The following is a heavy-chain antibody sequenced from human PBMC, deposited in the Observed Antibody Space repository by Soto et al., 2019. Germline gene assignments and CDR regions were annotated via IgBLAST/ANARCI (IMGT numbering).Heavy chain of an antibody. CDR3: ARLGAYCVSPSCHDS. CDR2: ISAYNGNT. CDR1: GYTFTNYG. Sequence: QVQLVQSGAEVKKPGASVKVSCKASGYTFTNYGISWVRQAPGQGLEWMGWISAYNGNTDYAQKLQGRVTMTTDTSTSTAYMELRSLRSDDTAVYYCARLGAYCVSPSCHDSWGQGTLVTVSS. D-gene: IGHD2-2*01. J-gene: IGHJ4*02. V-gene: IGHV1-18*01.